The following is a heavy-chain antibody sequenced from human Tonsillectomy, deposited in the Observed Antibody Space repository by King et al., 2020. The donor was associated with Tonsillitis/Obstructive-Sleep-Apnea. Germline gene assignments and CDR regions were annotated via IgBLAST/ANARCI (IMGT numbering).Heavy chain of an antibody. CDR3: ARGSVPQWELMDAFDI. J-gene: IGHJ3*02. D-gene: IGHD1-26*01. CDR2: VSYDGSNK. V-gene: IGHV3-30*04. Sequence: QPVQSGGGVVQPGRSLRLSCAASGFTFSSYAMHWVRQAPGKGLEWVAVVSYDGSNKYYADSVKGRFTISRDNSKNSLYLQMNSLRAEDTAVYYCARGSVPQWELMDAFDIWGQGTMVTVSS. CDR1: GFTFSSYA.